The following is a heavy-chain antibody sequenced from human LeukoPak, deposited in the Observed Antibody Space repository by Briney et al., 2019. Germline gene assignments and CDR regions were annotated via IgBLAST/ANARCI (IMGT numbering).Heavy chain of an antibody. CDR1: GGSISSYY. CDR2: IYYSGST. Sequence: PSETLSLTCTVSGGSISSYYWSWIRQPPGKGLEWIGYIYYSGSTNYNPSLKTRVTISLDTSKNQFSLKLTSVTAAVTAVYYRARMDAVAHFGYWGQGTLVTVSS. V-gene: IGHV4-59*01. CDR3: ARMDAVAHFGY. D-gene: IGHD4-23*01. J-gene: IGHJ4*02.